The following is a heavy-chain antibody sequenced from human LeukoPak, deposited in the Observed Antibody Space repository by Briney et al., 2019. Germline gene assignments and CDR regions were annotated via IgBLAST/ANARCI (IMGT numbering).Heavy chain of an antibody. J-gene: IGHJ4*02. D-gene: IGHD3-22*01. Sequence: ASVKVSCKASGYTFTSYAMHWVRQAPGQRLEWMGWINAGNGNTKYSQKFQGRVTITRDTSASTAYMELSSLRSEDTAVYYCERGWLLLIYDYWGQGTLVTVSS. CDR2: INAGNGNT. CDR3: ERGWLLLIYDY. V-gene: IGHV1-3*01. CDR1: GYTFTSYA.